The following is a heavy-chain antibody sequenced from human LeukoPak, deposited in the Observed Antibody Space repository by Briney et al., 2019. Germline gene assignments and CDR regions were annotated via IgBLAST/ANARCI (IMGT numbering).Heavy chain of an antibody. CDR1: GGTFSSYA. J-gene: IGHJ3*02. D-gene: IGHD1-26*01. V-gene: IGHV1-69*05. CDR2: IIPIFGTA. CDR3: ARGEPRHDAFDI. Sequence: ASVKVSCKASGGTFSSYAISWVRQAPGQGLEWMGGIIPIFGTANYAQKFQGRVTITTDESTSTAYMELSSLRSEDTAVYYCARGEPRHDAFDIWGQGTMVTVSS.